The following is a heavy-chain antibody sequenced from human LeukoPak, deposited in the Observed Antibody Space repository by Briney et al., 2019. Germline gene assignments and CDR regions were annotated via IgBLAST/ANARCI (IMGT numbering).Heavy chain of an antibody. CDR2: ISGSGGST. D-gene: IGHD6-19*01. V-gene: IGHV3-23*01. Sequence: PGGSLRLSCAASGFTFSSYAMSWVRQAPGKGLEWVSAISGSGGSTYYADSVKGRFTISRDNSKNTLYLHMNSLRAEDTAVYYCAKSVAVAGIFDYWGQGTLVTVSS. CDR1: GFTFSSYA. CDR3: AKSVAVAGIFDY. J-gene: IGHJ4*02.